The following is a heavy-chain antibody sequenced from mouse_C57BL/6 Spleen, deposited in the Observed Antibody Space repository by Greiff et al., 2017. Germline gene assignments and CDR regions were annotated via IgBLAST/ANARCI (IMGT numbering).Heavy chain of an antibody. CDR3: TGRYLWLRRGSYFDY. CDR2: IRLKSDNYAT. D-gene: IGHD2-2*01. J-gene: IGHJ2*01. CDR1: GFTFSNYW. V-gene: IGHV6-3*01. Sequence: EVQVVESGGGLVQPGGSMKLSCVASGFTFSNYWMNWVRQSPEKGLEWVAQIRLKSDNYATHYAESVKGRFTISRDDYKSSVYLKMNNLRAADTGMYYCTGRYLWLRRGSYFDYWGQGTTLTVSS.